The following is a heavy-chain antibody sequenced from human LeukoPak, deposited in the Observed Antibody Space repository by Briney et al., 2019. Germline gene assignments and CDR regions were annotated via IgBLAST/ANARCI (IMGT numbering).Heavy chain of an antibody. Sequence: SQTLSLTCAISGNSVSSNSAAWNWIRQSPSRGLEWLGRTYYRSKWYNDYAVSVKSRITINPDTSKNQFSLQLNSVTPEDTAVYYCARDSPLTTVTTFPYWYFDLWGRGTLVTVSS. D-gene: IGHD4-17*01. V-gene: IGHV6-1*01. CDR2: TYYRSKWYN. CDR1: GNSVSSNSAA. CDR3: ARDSPLTTVTTFPYWYFDL. J-gene: IGHJ2*01.